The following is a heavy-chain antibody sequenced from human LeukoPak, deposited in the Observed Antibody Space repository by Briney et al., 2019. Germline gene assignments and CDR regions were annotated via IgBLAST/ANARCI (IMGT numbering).Heavy chain of an antibody. D-gene: IGHD2-21*02. V-gene: IGHV3-48*02. Sequence: GGSLRLSCAASGFTFSSYSMNWVRQAPGKGLEWVSYISSSSNTIYYADSVKGRFTISRDNAKNSLFLQMNSLRDEDTSVYYCARAVTVVTRGGLVFDYLREGTKLGVSS. J-gene: IGHJ4*02. CDR2: ISSSSNTI. CDR1: GFTFSSYS. CDR3: ARAVTVVTRGGLVFDY.